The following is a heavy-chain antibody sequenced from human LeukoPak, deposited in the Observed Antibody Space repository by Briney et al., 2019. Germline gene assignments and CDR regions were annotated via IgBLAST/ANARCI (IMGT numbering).Heavy chain of an antibody. CDR3: ASHVDYDFWSGYYTSWFDP. J-gene: IGHJ5*02. CDR1: GGSFSGYY. V-gene: IGHV4-34*01. Sequence: SETLSLTCAVYGGSFSGYYWSWIRQPPGKGLEWIGSIYYSGSTYYNPSLKSRVTISVDTSKNQFSLKLSSVTAADTAVYYCASHVDYDFWSGYYTSWFDPWGQGTLVTVSS. CDR2: IYYSGST. D-gene: IGHD3-3*01.